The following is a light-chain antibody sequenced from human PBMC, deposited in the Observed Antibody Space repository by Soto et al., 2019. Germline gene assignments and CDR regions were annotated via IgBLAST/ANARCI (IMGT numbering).Light chain of an antibody. V-gene: IGKV3-11*01. Sequence: TQAPGTLSLSQGERAILGFSASQSISIAFACYQQPPGQPPRLLISAASDRATGIPARFSGSISGTDFTLTFSPLAPDDFAVYYCQQRSYWLTFGGGTKVDI. CDR1: QSISIA. CDR3: QQRSYWLT. J-gene: IGKJ4*01. CDR2: AAS.